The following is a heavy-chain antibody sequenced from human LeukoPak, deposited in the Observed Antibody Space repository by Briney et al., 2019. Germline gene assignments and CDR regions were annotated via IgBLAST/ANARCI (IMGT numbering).Heavy chain of an antibody. CDR2: VNLQGST. V-gene: IGHV4-4*02. D-gene: IGHD3-16*01. CDR1: GGSITQTNY. Sequence: PSETLSLTCDVSGGSITQTNYWTWVRQRPGKGLEWIGEVNLQGSTNYNPSLMGRVAISVDTSENHVSLQLTSVTAADTAVYYCAREGGPYRPLDYSGQGTLVTVS. CDR3: AREGGPYRPLDY. J-gene: IGHJ4*02.